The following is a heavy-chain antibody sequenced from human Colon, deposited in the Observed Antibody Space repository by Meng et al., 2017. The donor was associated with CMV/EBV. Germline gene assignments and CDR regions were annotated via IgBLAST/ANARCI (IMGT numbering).Heavy chain of an antibody. D-gene: IGHD3-3*01. V-gene: IGHV4-34*01. Sequence: QLPQGGEGLLKAAETLALTCAISCGFFNAYYLTWIRQSPGKGLEWIGELNHSGSTNYNPSLKSRVTISIDTSKRHFSLRLTSVTAADTAVYYCARGRNGWLLPLDSWGQGTLVTVSS. CDR1: CGFFNAYY. CDR2: LNHSGST. J-gene: IGHJ4*02. CDR3: ARGRNGWLLPLDS.